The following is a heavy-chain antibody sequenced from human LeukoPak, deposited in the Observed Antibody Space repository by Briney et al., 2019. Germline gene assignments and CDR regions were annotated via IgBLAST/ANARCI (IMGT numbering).Heavy chain of an antibody. J-gene: IGHJ4*02. Sequence: SETLSLTCTVSGGSISSGGYYWSWVRQAPGKGLEWIGYIYTSGSTNYNPSLKSRVPISVDTSKNQFSLKLSSVTAADTAVYYCARGAATSYWGQGTLVTVSS. CDR1: GGSISSGGYY. CDR3: ARGAATSY. D-gene: IGHD6-25*01. V-gene: IGHV4-61*08. CDR2: IYTSGST.